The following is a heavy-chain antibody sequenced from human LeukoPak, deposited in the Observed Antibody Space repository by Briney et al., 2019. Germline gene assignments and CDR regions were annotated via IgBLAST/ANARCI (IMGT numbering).Heavy chain of an antibody. V-gene: IGHV1-69*13. D-gene: IGHD3-10*01. CDR3: ARGSPHYGSGVSFDY. Sequence: GASVKVSCKASGGTFSSYAISWVRQAPGQGLEWMGGIIPIFGTANYAQKFQGRVTITADESTSTAYKELSSLGSEDTAVYYCARGSPHYGSGVSFDYWGQGTLVTVSS. J-gene: IGHJ4*02. CDR2: IIPIFGTA. CDR1: GGTFSSYA.